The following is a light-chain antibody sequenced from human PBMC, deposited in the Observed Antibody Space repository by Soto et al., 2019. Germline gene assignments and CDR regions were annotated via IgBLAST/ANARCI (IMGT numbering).Light chain of an antibody. CDR3: SSYTTTSTLV. J-gene: IGLJ3*02. V-gene: IGLV2-14*01. CDR1: TSDVGGYDR. Sequence: QSALTQPASVTGSPGQSITISCTGTTSDVGGYDRVSWFQQYPGTAPKLMIYEVTNRPSGVSDRFSGSKSVNTASLTISGLQPEDEADYYCSSYTTTSTLVFGGGTKLTVL. CDR2: EVT.